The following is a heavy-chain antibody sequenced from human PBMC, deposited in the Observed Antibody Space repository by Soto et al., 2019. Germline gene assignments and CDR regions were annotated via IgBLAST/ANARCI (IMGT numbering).Heavy chain of an antibody. J-gene: IGHJ4*02. V-gene: IGHV1-18*04. CDR2: ISAYNGNT. Sequence: ASVRVSCKXSGYTFTSYGISWVRQAPGQGLEWMGWISAYNGNTNYAQKLQGRVTMTTDTSTSTAYMELRSLRSDDTAVYYCARDGFRVTAITHYFDYWGQGTLVTVSS. CDR1: GYTFTSYG. CDR3: ARDGFRVTAITHYFDY. D-gene: IGHD2-21*02.